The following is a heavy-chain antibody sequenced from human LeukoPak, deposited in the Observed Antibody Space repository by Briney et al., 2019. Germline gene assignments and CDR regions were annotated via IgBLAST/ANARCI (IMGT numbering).Heavy chain of an antibody. V-gene: IGHV4-34*01. J-gene: IGHJ5*02. CDR3: ARVWEFYGLEVGATIWFDP. D-gene: IGHD1-26*01. CDR2: INHSGST. CDR1: GGSFSGYY. Sequence: PSETLSLTCAVYGGSFSGYYWSWIRQPPGKGLEWIGEINHSGSTNYNPSLKSRVTISVDTSKNQFSLKLSSVTAADTAVYYCARVWEFYGLEVGATIWFDPWGQGTLVTVSS.